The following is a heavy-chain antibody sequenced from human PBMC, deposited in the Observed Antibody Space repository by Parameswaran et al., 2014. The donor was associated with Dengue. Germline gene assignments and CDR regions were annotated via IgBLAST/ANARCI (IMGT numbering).Heavy chain of an antibody. CDR3: ARRKVGDYGVVLDY. D-gene: IGHD4-17*01. Sequence: RWIRQPPGKGLEWIGYIYYSGSTNYNPSLKSRVTILVDTSKNQFSLKLSSVTAADTAVYYCARRKVGDYGVVLDYWGQGNPGHRLL. V-gene: IGHV4-59*01. CDR2: IYYSGST. J-gene: IGHJ4*02.